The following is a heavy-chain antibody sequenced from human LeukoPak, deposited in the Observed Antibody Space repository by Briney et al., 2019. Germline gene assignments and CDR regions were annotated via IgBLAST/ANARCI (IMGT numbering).Heavy chain of an antibody. V-gene: IGHV3-7*01. CDR1: GFTFSSYS. Sequence: GGSLRLSCAASGFTFSSYSMNWVRQAPGKGLEWVANIKQDGSEKYYVDSVKGRFTISRDNAKNSLYLQMNSLRAEDTAVYYCAREVSITMIVVVKNWFDPWGQGTLVTVSS. CDR3: AREVSITMIVVVKNWFDP. D-gene: IGHD3-22*01. J-gene: IGHJ5*02. CDR2: IKQDGSEK.